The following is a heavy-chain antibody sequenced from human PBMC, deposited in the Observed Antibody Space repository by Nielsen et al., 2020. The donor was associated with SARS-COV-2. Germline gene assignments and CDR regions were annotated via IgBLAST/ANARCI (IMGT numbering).Heavy chain of an antibody. D-gene: IGHD3-10*01. V-gene: IGHV5-51*01. CDR2: IFPGDSGT. CDR1: GYSFTNYY. Sequence: GESLKISCHGSGYSFTNYYIAWVRQMPGKGLEWMGLIFPGDSGTRYSPSFQGQVTISADKSISTAYLQWSSLKASDTAMYYCARRGRVRGVMVIDYWGQGTLVTVSS. J-gene: IGHJ4*02. CDR3: ARRGRVRGVMVIDY.